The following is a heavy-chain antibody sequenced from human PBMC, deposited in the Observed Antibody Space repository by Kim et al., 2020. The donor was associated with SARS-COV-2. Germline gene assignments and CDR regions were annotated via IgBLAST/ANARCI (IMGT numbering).Heavy chain of an antibody. CDR3: AKDLLYVPGRGYFDS. D-gene: IGHD3-10*01. Sequence: DHFRGRFTISKENSKNTLFLQMDSLRVDDTAVYYCAKDLLYVPGRGYFDSWGQGVLVTVSS. V-gene: IGHV3-23*01. J-gene: IGHJ4*02.